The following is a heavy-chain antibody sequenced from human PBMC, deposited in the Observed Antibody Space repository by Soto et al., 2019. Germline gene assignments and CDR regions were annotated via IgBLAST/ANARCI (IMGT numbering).Heavy chain of an antibody. CDR3: AKIYGLTKRACAFDI. CDR1: GFTFDDYA. J-gene: IGHJ3*02. CDR2: ISWNSCSI. V-gene: IGHV3-9*01. D-gene: IGHD4-17*01. Sequence: DVKLVESGGGLVQPGMSLRLSCAASGFTFDDYAMHWVRQAPGKGLEWVSGISWNSCSIGYAYSVKGRFTISRDNAKNSLYLQMNSLRAEDTALYYCAKIYGLTKRACAFDIWGKGKMVTVSS.